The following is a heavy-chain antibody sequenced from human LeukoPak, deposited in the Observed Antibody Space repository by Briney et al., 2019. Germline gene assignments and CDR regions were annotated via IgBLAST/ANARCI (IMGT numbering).Heavy chain of an antibody. J-gene: IGHJ4*02. V-gene: IGHV1-3*01. CDR3: ARGRQNGDYIDY. D-gene: IGHD4-17*01. CDR2: INAGNGNT. Sequence: ASVKVSCKASGCTFTSYAMHWVRQAPGQRLEWMGWINAGNGNTKYSQKFQGRVTITRDTSASTAYMELSSLRSEDTAVYYCARGRQNGDYIDYWGQGTLVTVSS. CDR1: GCTFTSYA.